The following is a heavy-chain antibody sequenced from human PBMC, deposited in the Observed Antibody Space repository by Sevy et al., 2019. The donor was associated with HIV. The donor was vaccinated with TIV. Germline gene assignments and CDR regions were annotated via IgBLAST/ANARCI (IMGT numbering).Heavy chain of an antibody. V-gene: IGHV3-48*03. CDR3: ARSGGSELKQVSSYFDY. CDR2: ISSSGSTI. D-gene: IGHD1-20*01. Sequence: GGSLRLSCAASGFTFSSYEMNWVRQAPGKGLEGGSYISSSGSTIYYADSVKGRFTISRDNAKNSLFLQMNSLRAEDTAVYYCARSGGSELKQVSSYFDYWGQGTLVTVSS. J-gene: IGHJ4*02. CDR1: GFTFSSYE.